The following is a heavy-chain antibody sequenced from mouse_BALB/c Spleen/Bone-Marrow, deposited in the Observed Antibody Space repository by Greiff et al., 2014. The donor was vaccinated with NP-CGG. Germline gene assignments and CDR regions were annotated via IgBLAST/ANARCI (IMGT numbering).Heavy chain of an antibody. CDR2: ISTYYGDA. J-gene: IGHJ4*01. D-gene: IGHD2-1*01. Sequence: VQLQQSGAELVRPGVSVKISCKGSGYTFTDYAMHWVKQSHAKSLGWIGVISTYYGDASYNQKFKGKATMTVDKSSSTAYMGLARLTSEDSAIYYCASGNYYYAMDYWGQGTSVTVSS. V-gene: IGHV1S137*01. CDR1: GYTFTDYA. CDR3: ASGNYYYAMDY.